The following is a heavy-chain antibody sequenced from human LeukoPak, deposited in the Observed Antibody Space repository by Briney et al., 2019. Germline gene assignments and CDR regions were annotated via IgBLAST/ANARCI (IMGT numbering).Heavy chain of an antibody. CDR2: IKEDGSEK. V-gene: IGHV3-7*04. D-gene: IGHD3-3*02. CDR1: GFTFSNYW. J-gene: IGHJ4*02. Sequence: GGSLRLSCAASGFTFSNYWMNWVRQAPGKGLEWVANIKEDGSEKYHVDSVKGRFIISRDTAKNSLYLQMNSLRAEDTAVYYCARDSQHLNFDYWGQGTLVTVSS. CDR3: ARDSQHLNFDY.